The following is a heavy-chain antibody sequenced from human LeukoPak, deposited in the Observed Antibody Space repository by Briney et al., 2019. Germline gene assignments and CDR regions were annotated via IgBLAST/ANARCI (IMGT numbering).Heavy chain of an antibody. V-gene: IGHV1-2*02. CDR2: INPNSGGT. CDR1: GYTFTGYY. D-gene: IGHD5-18*01. Sequence: GASVKVSCKASGYTFTGYYMHWVRQAPGQGHEWMGCINPNSGGTKYAQKFQGRVTMTRDTSISTVYMELSGLRSDDTAVYYCARVTQLPYWGQGTLVTVSS. CDR3: ARVTQLPY. J-gene: IGHJ4*02.